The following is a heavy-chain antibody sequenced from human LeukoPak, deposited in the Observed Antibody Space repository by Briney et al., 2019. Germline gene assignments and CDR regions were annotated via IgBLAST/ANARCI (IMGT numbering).Heavy chain of an antibody. J-gene: IGHJ5*02. Sequence: QPGGSLRLSCAASGFTVGSNYMSWVRQAPGKGLEWVSVIYSGGSTYYADSVKGRFTISRDNSKNTLYLQMNSLRAEDTAVYYCARAGAASWFDPWGQGTLVTVSS. CDR2: IYSGGST. CDR3: ARAGAASWFDP. V-gene: IGHV3-53*01. CDR1: GFTVGSNY.